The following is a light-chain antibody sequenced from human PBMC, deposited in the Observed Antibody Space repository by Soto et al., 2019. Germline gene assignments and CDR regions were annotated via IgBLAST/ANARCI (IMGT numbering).Light chain of an antibody. Sequence: EIVLTQSPGTLSLSPGEGATLSCRASQSVSSSYIAWYQQRPGQTPSLLIYGASTRATGIPDRFSGSGSGTHFTPTISRLEPGDFAVYYCQHFGGTTFTFGQGTRLEIK. CDR2: GAS. J-gene: IGKJ5*01. CDR3: QHFGGTTFT. V-gene: IGKV3-20*01. CDR1: QSVSSSY.